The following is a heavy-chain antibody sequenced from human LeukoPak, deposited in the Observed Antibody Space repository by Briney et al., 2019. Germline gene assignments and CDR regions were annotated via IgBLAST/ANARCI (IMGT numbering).Heavy chain of an antibody. D-gene: IGHD2-15*01. CDR1: GYTFTGYY. CDR3: ARDCSGGSCYPYYYGMDV. V-gene: IGHV1-2*02. CDR2: INPNSGGT. J-gene: IGHJ6*02. Sequence: ASVKVSCKASGYTFTGYYMHWVRQAPGQGLEWMGWINPNSGGTIYAPEFQGRVTMTTDTSTSTAYMELRSLRSDDTAVYYCARDCSGGSCYPYYYGMDVWGQGTTVTVSS.